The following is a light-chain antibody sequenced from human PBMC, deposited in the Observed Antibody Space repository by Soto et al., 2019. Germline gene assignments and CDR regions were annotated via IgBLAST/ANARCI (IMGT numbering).Light chain of an antibody. J-gene: IGKJ3*01. V-gene: IGKV1-9*01. CDR3: QQLNSYVFT. CDR1: QDVSRF. Sequence: DIPLTQSPSFLSASVGDRVTISCRASQDVSRFLAWYQQKPGKAPNLLIYAASTLHSGVPSRFSGSGSGTEFTLTISSLQPEDFATYYCQQLNSYVFTFGPGTKVDIK. CDR2: AAS.